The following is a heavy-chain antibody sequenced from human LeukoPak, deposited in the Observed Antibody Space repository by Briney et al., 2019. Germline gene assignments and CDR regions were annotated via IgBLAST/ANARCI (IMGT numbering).Heavy chain of an antibody. V-gene: IGHV3-21*01. J-gene: IGHJ3*02. CDR3: ARDGYSSSPYI. CDR1: GFSFSRYS. Sequence: NPGESLRLSCTASGFSFSRYSMNWVRQAPGKGLEWVSSISSGSGHIFYADSVKGRFTISRDNSKNTLHLQMNSLRAEDTAVYYCARDGYSSSPYIWGQGTMVTVSS. CDR2: ISSGSGHI. D-gene: IGHD6-13*01.